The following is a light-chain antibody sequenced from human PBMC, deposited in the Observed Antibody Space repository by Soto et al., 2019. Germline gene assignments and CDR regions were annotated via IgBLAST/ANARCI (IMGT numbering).Light chain of an antibody. CDR1: SSDIGGYNS. J-gene: IGLJ1*01. CDR2: DVT. CDR3: SSYTDRKNLV. V-gene: IGLV2-8*01. Sequence: QSALTQSPSASGSPGQSVTISCTGTSSDIGGYNSVSWYQQHPGNAPKVMIYDVTKRPSGVPDRFSGSKSGNTASLTVSALQAEDEADYYCSSYTDRKNLVFGTGTKVTVL.